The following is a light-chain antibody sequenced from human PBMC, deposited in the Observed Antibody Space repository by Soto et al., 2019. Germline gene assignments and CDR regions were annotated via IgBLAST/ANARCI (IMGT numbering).Light chain of an antibody. CDR1: QSISSF. V-gene: IGKV1-39*01. Sequence: DIQITQYSSSLSESVGDRVTITCRASQSISSFLNWYQHKVGKAPKLLIYAASSLQSGVPSRFSGSGSGAEFTLTITSLQPEDFATYYCQKSYNTPWTCGQGNKGDIK. J-gene: IGKJ1*01. CDR2: AAS. CDR3: QKSYNTPWT.